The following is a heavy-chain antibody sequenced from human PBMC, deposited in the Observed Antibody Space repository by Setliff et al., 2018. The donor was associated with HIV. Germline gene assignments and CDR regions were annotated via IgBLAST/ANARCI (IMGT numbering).Heavy chain of an antibody. D-gene: IGHD2-8*02. CDR2: ISASGSST. V-gene: IGHV3-23*01. Sequence: PGGSLRLSCTASGYTFSSYAFNWVRQTPGKGLEWVSVISASGSSTYYADSVQGRFTISRDNSKNTLYLQMSSLRVEDTAVYYCSKSLLVAGNDYWGQGTLVTVSS. J-gene: IGHJ4*02. CDR1: GYTFSSYA. CDR3: SKSLLVAGNDY.